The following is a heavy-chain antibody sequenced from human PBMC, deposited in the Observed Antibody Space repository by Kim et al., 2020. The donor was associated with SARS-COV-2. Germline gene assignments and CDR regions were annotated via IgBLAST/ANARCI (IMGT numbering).Heavy chain of an antibody. Sequence: QKLQDRVTITTDTSTNTAYMEMRSLRSDDTAVYYCARVVGLAAAACMGDYWGQGTLVTVSS. J-gene: IGHJ4*02. D-gene: IGHD6-13*01. CDR3: ARVVGLAAAACMGDY. V-gene: IGHV1-18*01.